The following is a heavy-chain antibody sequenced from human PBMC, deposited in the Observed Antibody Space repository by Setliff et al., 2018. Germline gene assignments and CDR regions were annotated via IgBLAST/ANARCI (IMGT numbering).Heavy chain of an antibody. V-gene: IGHV4-39*07. D-gene: IGHD2-21*02. J-gene: IGHJ4*02. CDR3: ARDLGHGGDSDY. CDR2: IYYSGSI. CDR1: GGSISSSSYY. Sequence: SETLSLTCTVSGGSISSSSYYWGWIRQPPGKGLEWIGSIYYSGSINYNPSLKSRLTISRDTSKDQVSLKLNSVTATDTAVYYCARDLGHGGDSDYWGQGILVTVSS.